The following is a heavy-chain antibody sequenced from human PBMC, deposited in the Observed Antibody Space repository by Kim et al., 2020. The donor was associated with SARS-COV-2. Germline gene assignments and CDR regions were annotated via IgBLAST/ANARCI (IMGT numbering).Heavy chain of an antibody. CDR1: GFTFSSYE. CDR3: ARDGRPPEITIFGVVPTGWFDP. CDR2: ISSSGSTI. D-gene: IGHD3-3*01. J-gene: IGHJ5*02. Sequence: GGSLRLSCAASGFTFSSYEMNWVRQAPGMGLEWVSYISSSGSTIYYADSVKGRFTISRDNAKNSLYLQMNSLRAEDTAVYYCARDGRPPEITIFGVVPTGWFDPWGQGTLVTVSS. V-gene: IGHV3-48*03.